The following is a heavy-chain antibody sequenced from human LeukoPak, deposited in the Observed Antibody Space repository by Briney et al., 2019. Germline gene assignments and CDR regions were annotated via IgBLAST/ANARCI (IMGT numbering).Heavy chain of an antibody. Sequence: PGGSLRLSCAASGFTFSSYSMNWARQAPGKGLEWVSYISSSSTIYYADSVKGRFTISRDNAKNSLYLQMNSLRAEDTAVYYCARDLGDILTGYYNPYYFDYWGQGTLVTVSS. CDR3: ARDLGDILTGYYNPYYFDY. CDR1: GFTFSSYS. V-gene: IGHV3-48*01. J-gene: IGHJ4*02. CDR2: ISSSSTI. D-gene: IGHD3-9*01.